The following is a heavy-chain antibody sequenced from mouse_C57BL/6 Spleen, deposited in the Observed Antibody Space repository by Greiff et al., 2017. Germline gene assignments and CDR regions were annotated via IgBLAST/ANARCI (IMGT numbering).Heavy chain of an antibody. Sequence: VQLVESGPELVKPGASVKISCKASGYAFSSSWMNWVKQRPGKGLEWIGRIYPGDGDTNYNGKFKGKATLTADKSSSTAYMQLSSLTSEDSAVYFCARFGNYGTYYYAMDYWGQGTSVTVSS. CDR2: IYPGDGDT. V-gene: IGHV1-82*01. CDR1: GYAFSSSW. J-gene: IGHJ4*01. CDR3: ARFGNYGTYYYAMDY. D-gene: IGHD1-1*01.